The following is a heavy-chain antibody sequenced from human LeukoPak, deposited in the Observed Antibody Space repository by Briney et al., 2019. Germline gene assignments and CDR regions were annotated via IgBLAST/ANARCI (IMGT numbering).Heavy chain of an antibody. CDR2: ITSKTHGGAA. J-gene: IGHJ4*02. CDR3: TTSYSSGWTGIFDY. CDR1: GLTVTNAY. D-gene: IGHD6-19*01. Sequence: GGSLRLSCAASGLTVTNAYMSWVRLAPGRGLEWFGHITSKTHGGAADYAAPVKGRFTISRDDSRNMVYLQMNSLKTEDTAIYYCTTSYSSGWTGIFDYWGQGALVIVSP. V-gene: IGHV3-15*01.